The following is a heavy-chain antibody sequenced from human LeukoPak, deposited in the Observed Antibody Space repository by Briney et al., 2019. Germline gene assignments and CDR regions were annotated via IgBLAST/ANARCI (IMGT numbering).Heavy chain of an antibody. CDR1: GYSFTSYW. CDR3: ASRALHYYDSSGYLPFDI. Sequence: GESLKISCKGSGYSFTSYWIGWVRQMPGKGLEWMGIIYPGDSDTRYSPSFQGQVTISAVKSISTAYLQWSSLKASDTAMYYCASRALHYYDSSGYLPFDIWGQGTMVTVSS. D-gene: IGHD3-22*01. CDR2: IYPGDSDT. V-gene: IGHV5-51*01. J-gene: IGHJ3*02.